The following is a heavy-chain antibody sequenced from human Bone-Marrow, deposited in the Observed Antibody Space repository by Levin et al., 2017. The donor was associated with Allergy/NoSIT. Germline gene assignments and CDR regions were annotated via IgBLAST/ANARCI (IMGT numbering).Heavy chain of an antibody. CDR1: GGSVSQDSYY. Sequence: SETLSLTCTVSGGSVSQDSYYWSWIRQPPGKGLEWIGYIYHRGSTSYNPSLKGRITISVDSSKSQFSLKLSSVTAADTAVYYCAREGAAKFDSWGQGMLVTVSS. CDR2: IYHRGST. V-gene: IGHV4-61*01. CDR3: AREGAAKFDS. J-gene: IGHJ4*02. D-gene: IGHD6-25*01.